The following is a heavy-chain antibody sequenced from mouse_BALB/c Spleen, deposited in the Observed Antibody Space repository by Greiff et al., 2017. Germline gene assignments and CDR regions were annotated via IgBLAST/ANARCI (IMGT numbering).Heavy chain of an antibody. CDR3: ARGYGSSYGYAMDY. J-gene: IGHJ4*01. Sequence: QVQLKESGAELMKPGASVKISCKATGYTFSSYWIEWVKQRPGHGLEWIGEILPGSGSTNYNEKFKGKATFTADTSSNTAYMQLSSLTSEDSAVYYCARGYGSSYGYAMDYWGQGTSVTVSS. CDR2: ILPGSGST. V-gene: IGHV1-9*01. CDR1: GYTFSSYW. D-gene: IGHD1-1*01.